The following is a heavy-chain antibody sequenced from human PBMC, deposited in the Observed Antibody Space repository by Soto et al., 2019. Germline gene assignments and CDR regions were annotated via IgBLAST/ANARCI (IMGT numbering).Heavy chain of an antibody. J-gene: IGHJ3*02. CDR2: ISGSGGRT. CDR3: ATDPNGDYVGAFDI. D-gene: IGHD4-17*01. Sequence: EVQLLESGGNLIQPGGSLRLSCAASGFTFRNYAMIWVRQAPGAGPAWVSGISGSGGRTYYADSVKGRFTISRDNSNNALFLQLNSLRAADPALYYCATDPNGDYVGAFDIWGRGTMVTVSS. V-gene: IGHV3-23*01. CDR1: GFTFRNYA.